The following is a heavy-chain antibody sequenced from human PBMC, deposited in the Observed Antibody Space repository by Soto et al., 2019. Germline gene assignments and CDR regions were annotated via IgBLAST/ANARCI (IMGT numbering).Heavy chain of an antibody. CDR3: ARDLRRGSRPLNDWFDP. Sequence: GGSLRLSCAASGFTFSSYWMSWVRQAPGKGLEWVANIKQDGSEKYYVDSVKGRFTISRDNAKNSLYLQMNSLRAEDTAVYYCARDLRRGSRPLNDWFDPWGQGTLVTVSS. CDR1: GFTFSSYW. V-gene: IGHV3-7*05. J-gene: IGHJ5*02. CDR2: IKQDGSEK. D-gene: IGHD6-13*01.